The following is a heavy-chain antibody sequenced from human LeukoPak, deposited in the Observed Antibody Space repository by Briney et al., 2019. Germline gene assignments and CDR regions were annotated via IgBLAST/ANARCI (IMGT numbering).Heavy chain of an antibody. CDR1: GFTFSNAW. J-gene: IGHJ4*02. D-gene: IGHD2-15*01. CDR2: IKSKTDGGTT. Sequence: PGGSLRLSCAASGFTFSNAWMSWVRQAPGKGLEWVGRIKSKTDGGTTDYAAPVKGRFTISRDDSKNTLYLQMNSLKTEDTAVYYCTPVPSTVRYCSGGSCYSGIVYWGQGTLVTVSS. CDR3: TPVPSTVRYCSGGSCYSGIVY. V-gene: IGHV3-15*01.